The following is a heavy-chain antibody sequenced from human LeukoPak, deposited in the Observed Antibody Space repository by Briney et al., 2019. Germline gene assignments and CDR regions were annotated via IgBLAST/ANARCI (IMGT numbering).Heavy chain of an antibody. CDR1: GGSFSGYY. J-gene: IGHJ4*02. D-gene: IGHD3-22*01. Sequence: SETLSLTCAVYGGSFSGYYWSWIRQPPGKGLEWIGEINHSGSTNYNPSLKSRVTISVDTSKNQFSLKLSSVTAADTAVYYCARVRKYYYDSSGYPLFDYWGQGTLVTVSS. CDR2: INHSGST. V-gene: IGHV4-34*01. CDR3: ARVRKYYYDSSGYPLFDY.